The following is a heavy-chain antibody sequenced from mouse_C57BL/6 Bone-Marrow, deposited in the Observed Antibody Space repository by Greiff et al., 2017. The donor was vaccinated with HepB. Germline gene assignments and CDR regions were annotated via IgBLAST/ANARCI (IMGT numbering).Heavy chain of an antibody. V-gene: IGHV1-55*01. CDR1: GYTFTSYW. J-gene: IGHJ1*03. CDR2: IYPGSGST. D-gene: IGHD2-3*01. Sequence: VQLQQPGAELVKPGASVKMSCKASGYTFTSYWITWVKQRPGQGLEWIGDIYPGSGSTNYNEKFKSKATLTVDTSSSTACMQLSSLTSEDSAVYYCARRGYDPTGYFDVWGTGTTVTVSS. CDR3: ARRGYDPTGYFDV.